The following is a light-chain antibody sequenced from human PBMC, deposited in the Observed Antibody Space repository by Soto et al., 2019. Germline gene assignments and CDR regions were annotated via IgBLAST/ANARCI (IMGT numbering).Light chain of an antibody. CDR2: DAS. V-gene: IGKV3-15*01. CDR1: QSVSSN. J-gene: IGKJ4*01. CDR3: QQYNNWPLT. Sequence: EIVMTQSPATLSVSPGERATLSCRASQSVSSNLAWYQQKPGQTPRLLIYDASSRATGIPARFSGSGSGTDFTLTISNLQSEDFAVYYCQQYNNWPLTFGGGTNVEIK.